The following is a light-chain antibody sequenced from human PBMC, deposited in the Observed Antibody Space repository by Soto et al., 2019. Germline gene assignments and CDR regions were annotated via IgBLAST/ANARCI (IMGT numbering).Light chain of an antibody. CDR1: SSNIGAGYD. V-gene: IGLV1-40*01. Sequence: QSVLTQPPSVSGAPGQRVTISCTGSSSNIGAGYDVHWYQQLPGTAPKLLIYGNSNRPSGVPDRFSGSRSGTSASLAITGLQTEDEADYYCQSYDNSLSVFYVFGTATKLTVL. CDR2: GNS. J-gene: IGLJ1*01. CDR3: QSYDNSLSVFYV.